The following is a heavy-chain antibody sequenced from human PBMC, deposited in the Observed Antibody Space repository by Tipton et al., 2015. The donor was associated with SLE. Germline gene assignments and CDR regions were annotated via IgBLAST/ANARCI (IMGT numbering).Heavy chain of an antibody. Sequence: TLSLTCVVSGGSVTSGDSYWGWIRRPPGKGLEWIGSIHYSGNTYYDPSLNSRVPMSVDTAKNLVSLKMKSVTAADTAMYYCGRSVGIAPGGTRTPHARWDYWGLGTLVTVSS. J-gene: IGHJ4*02. D-gene: IGHD6-13*01. CDR2: IHYSGNT. CDR3: GRSVGIAPGGTRTPHARWDY. V-gene: IGHV4-39*01. CDR1: GGSVTSGDSY.